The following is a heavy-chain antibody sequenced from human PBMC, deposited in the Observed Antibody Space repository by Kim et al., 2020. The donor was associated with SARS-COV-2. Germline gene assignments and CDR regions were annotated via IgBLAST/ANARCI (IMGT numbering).Heavy chain of an antibody. Sequence: SETLSLTCAVYGGSFSGYYWSWIRQPPGKGLEWIGEINHSGSTNYNPPLKSRVTISVDTSKNQFSLKLSSVTAADTAVYYCARGRSPSYGYAFDIWGQGTMVTVSS. CDR3: ARGRSPSYGYAFDI. J-gene: IGHJ3*02. V-gene: IGHV4-34*01. D-gene: IGHD1-26*01. CDR1: GGSFSGYY. CDR2: INHSGST.